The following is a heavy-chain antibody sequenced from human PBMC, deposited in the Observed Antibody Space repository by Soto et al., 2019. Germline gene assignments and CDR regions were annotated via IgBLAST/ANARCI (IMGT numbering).Heavy chain of an antibody. D-gene: IGHD6-19*01. J-gene: IGHJ4*02. CDR1: GGSISGYS. Sequence: QVHLQESGPGLVKPSETLSLTCAVSGGSISGYSWSWIRQPPGKGLEWIGNIHYTGGTNDNASLKSRLTISLDTSKIQFSLHLTSVTAADTAVYYCARRTKLGTAWYPDCWGQGTLVTVSS. CDR3: ARRTKLGTAWYPDC. CDR2: IHYTGGT. V-gene: IGHV4-59*08.